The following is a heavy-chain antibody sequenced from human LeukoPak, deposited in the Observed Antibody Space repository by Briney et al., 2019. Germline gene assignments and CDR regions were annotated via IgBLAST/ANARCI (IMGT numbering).Heavy chain of an antibody. D-gene: IGHD2-15*01. CDR2: VNSDGTRT. CDR3: ARDRSRWSIAPDADV. J-gene: IGHJ6*02. Sequence: GGSLRLSCAASGFALNDYWMNWVRQVPGKGLMWVARVNSDGTRTTYADPVKGRFTVSRYGAKNTLYLQMNSLRAEDTAVYYCARDRSRWSIAPDADVWGQGTTVTVSS. V-gene: IGHV3-74*01. CDR1: GFALNDYW.